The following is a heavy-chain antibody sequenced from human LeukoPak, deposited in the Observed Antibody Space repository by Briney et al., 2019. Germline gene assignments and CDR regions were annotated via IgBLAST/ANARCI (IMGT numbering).Heavy chain of an antibody. D-gene: IGHD6-6*01. Sequence: SETLCLTCAVYGGSFSGYYWSWIRQPPGKGLEWIGEINHSGSTIYNPSLKSRVTISVDTSKNQFALKLSSVTAANTAVYYCARGLIAARFGYWGQGTLVTVSS. CDR2: INHSGST. J-gene: IGHJ4*02. V-gene: IGHV4-34*01. CDR1: GGSFSGYY. CDR3: ARGLIAARFGY.